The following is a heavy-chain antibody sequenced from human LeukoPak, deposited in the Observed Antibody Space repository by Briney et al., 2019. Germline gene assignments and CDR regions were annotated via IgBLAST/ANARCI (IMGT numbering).Heavy chain of an antibody. Sequence: SETLSLTCAVSPAYFSTDYFWGWIRQPPGKELQWPGRFYHSGRTYYTPSLKSRVTLSLDTSKNQFSLRMNTLTDADTAVYYCAGGGGQRGPVAWFDPWGQGTLVTVSS. CDR1: PAYFSTDYF. V-gene: IGHV4-38-2*01. D-gene: IGHD3-10*01. J-gene: IGHJ5*02. CDR2: FYHSGRT. CDR3: AGGGGQRGPVAWFDP.